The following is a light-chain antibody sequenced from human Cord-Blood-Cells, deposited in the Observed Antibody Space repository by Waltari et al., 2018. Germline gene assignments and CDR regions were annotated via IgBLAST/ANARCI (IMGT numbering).Light chain of an antibody. CDR2: EDN. Sequence: NFMLTQPHSVSESPGKTVTISCTGSSGSIASNYVQWYQQRPGSAPTTVIYEDNQRPSGVPDRFSGSIDSSSNSASLTISGLKTEDVADYYCQSYDSSNLVFGGGTKLTVL. CDR3: QSYDSSNLV. CDR1: SGSIASNY. J-gene: IGLJ3*02. V-gene: IGLV6-57*02.